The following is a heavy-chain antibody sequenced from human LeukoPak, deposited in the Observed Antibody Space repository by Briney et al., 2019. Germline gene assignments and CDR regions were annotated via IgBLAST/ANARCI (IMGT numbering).Heavy chain of an antibody. Sequence: SETLSLTCTVSGGSISSYYWSWIRQPPGKGLEWIGYIYYSGSTNYNPSLKSRVTISVDTSKNQFSLKLSSVTAADTAVYYCARDRGSGYYDSSGIDYYYYYYMDVWGKGTTVTVSS. CDR3: ARDRGSGYYDSSGIDYYYYYYMDV. CDR2: IYYSGST. V-gene: IGHV4-59*01. J-gene: IGHJ6*03. CDR1: GGSISSYY. D-gene: IGHD3-22*01.